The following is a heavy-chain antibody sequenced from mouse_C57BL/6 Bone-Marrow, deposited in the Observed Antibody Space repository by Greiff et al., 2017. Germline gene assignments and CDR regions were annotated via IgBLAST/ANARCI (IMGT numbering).Heavy chain of an antibody. CDR3: ARYPYYYGSSYNY. CDR1: GYTFTSYG. CDR2: IYPRSGNP. J-gene: IGHJ2*01. V-gene: IGHV1-81*01. D-gene: IGHD1-1*01. Sequence: QVQLQQSGAELARPGASVKLSCKASGYTFTSYGISWVKQRTGQGLEWIGEIYPRSGNPYYNEKFKGKATLTADKSSSTAYLEIRSLTSEDSAVYFCARYPYYYGSSYNYWGQGTTLTVSS.